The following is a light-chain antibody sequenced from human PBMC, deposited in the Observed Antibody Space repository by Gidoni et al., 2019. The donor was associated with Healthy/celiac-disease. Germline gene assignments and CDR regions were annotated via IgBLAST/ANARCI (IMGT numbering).Light chain of an antibody. Sequence: QSVLTQPPSASVTPGQRVTISCSGSSSNIGSNTVNWYQQLPGTAPKLLIYSNNQRPSGVPDRFSGSTSGTSASLAISGLQSEDEADYYCAAWDDSLNGPVVFGGGTKLTVL. CDR3: AAWDDSLNGPVV. CDR2: SNN. V-gene: IGLV1-44*01. J-gene: IGLJ2*01. CDR1: SSNIGSNT.